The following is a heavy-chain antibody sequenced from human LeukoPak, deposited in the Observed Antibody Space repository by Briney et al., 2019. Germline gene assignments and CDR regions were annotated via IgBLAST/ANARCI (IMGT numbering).Heavy chain of an antibody. D-gene: IGHD3-10*01. V-gene: IGHV3-9*01. J-gene: IGHJ4*02. CDR1: GFTLDDYA. CDR2: ISWNSGSI. CDR3: AKDINYYGSGWGYFDY. Sequence: GGSLRLSCAASGFTLDDYAMHWVRQAPGKGLEWVSGISWNSGSIGYADSVKGRFTISRDNAKNSLYLRMNSLRAEDTALYYCAKDINYYGSGWGYFDYWGQGTLVTVSS.